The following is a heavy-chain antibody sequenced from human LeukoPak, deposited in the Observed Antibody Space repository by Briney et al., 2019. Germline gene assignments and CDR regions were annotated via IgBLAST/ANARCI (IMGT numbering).Heavy chain of an antibody. CDR3: ARGERWLLPPTDY. CDR1: GFTFSSYA. CDR2: ISLDGSTK. D-gene: IGHD5-24*01. Sequence: AGGSLRLSCAASGFTFSSYAMHWVRQAPGKGLEWVAVISLDGSTKYYADSVKGRFTISRDNARNSLYLQMNSLRADDTAVYYCARGERWLLPPTDYWGQGTLVTVSS. J-gene: IGHJ4*02. V-gene: IGHV3-30*04.